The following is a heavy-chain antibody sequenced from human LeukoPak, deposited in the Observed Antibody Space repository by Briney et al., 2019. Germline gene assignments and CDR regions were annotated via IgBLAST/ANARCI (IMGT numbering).Heavy chain of an antibody. J-gene: IGHJ4*02. CDR3: VRDNLENQWLERSY. Sequence: GGSLRLSCAASGFIFSSYGMDWVRQAPGKGLEWISYISSGSSTIYYADSVEGRFTISRDDAKNSLYLQMNSLRAEDTAIYYCVRDNLENQWLERSYWGQGTLVTVSS. CDR1: GFIFSSYG. D-gene: IGHD6-19*01. V-gene: IGHV3-48*01. CDR2: ISSGSSTI.